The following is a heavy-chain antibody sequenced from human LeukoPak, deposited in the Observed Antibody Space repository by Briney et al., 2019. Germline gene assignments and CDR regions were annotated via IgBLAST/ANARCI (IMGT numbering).Heavy chain of an antibody. CDR2: ISGSGGST. V-gene: IGHV3-23*01. Sequence: PGGSLRLSCAASGFTFSSYAMSWVRQAPGKGLEWVSAISGSGGSTYYADSVKGRFTISRDNSKNTLYLQMNSLRAEDTAVYYCAKATSIAARPSDAFDIWGQGTMATVSS. CDR1: GFTFSSYA. CDR3: AKATSIAARPSDAFDI. J-gene: IGHJ3*02. D-gene: IGHD6-6*01.